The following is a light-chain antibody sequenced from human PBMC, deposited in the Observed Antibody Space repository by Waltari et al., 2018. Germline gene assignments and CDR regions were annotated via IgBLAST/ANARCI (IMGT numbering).Light chain of an antibody. V-gene: IGKV3D-20*01. J-gene: IGKJ1*01. CDR1: QTVRSNY. CDR3: QQYLSSPWT. Sequence: EIVLTQTPATLSLSPGERATLSCRSSQTVRSNYLAWYQQKSGLAPRLLIYDASKRSTGIPDRFSGSGSGTDFTLTITRLEPEDFAVYCCQQYLSSPWTFGLGTKVEIK. CDR2: DAS.